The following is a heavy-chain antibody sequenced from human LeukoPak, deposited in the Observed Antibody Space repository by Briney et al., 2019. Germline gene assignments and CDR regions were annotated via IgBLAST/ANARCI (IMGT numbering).Heavy chain of an antibody. CDR3: AKEGQQTYYYGLWVDY. V-gene: IGHV3-23*01. J-gene: IGHJ4*02. Sequence: GGTLRLSCAASAFTFSSYGMSWVRQAPGKGLEWVSAISGSGGSTYYADSVKGRFTISRDNSKNTLYLQMNSLRAEDTAVYYCAKEGQQTYYYGLWVDYWGQGTLVTVSS. CDR1: AFTFSSYG. CDR2: ISGSGGST. D-gene: IGHD3-10*01.